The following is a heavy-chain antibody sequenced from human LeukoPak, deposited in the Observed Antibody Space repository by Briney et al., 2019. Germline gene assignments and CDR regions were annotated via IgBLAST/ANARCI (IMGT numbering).Heavy chain of an antibody. CDR1: GYTFTSYA. V-gene: IGHV1-18*01. CDR3: GRIMITFGGVIENHDY. J-gene: IGHJ4*02. CDR2: ISAYNGNT. D-gene: IGHD3-16*02. Sequence: ASVKVSCKASGYTFTSYAISWVRQAPGQGLEWMGWISAYNGNTNYAQKLQGRVTMTTDTSTSTACMELRSLRSDDTAVYYCGRIMITFGGVIENHDYWGQGTLVTVSS.